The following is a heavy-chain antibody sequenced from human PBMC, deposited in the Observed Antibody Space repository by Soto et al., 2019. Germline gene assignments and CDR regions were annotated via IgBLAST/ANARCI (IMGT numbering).Heavy chain of an antibody. CDR3: ARDPRATVMFDY. CDR2: ISYDGSNK. D-gene: IGHD4-17*01. J-gene: IGHJ4*02. CDR1: GFTFSSYA. V-gene: IGHV3-30-3*01. Sequence: GGSLRLSCAASGFTFSSYAMHWVRQAPGKGLEWVAVISYDGSNKYYADSVKGRFTISRDNSKNTLYLQMNSLRAEDTAVYYCARDPRATVMFDYWGQGTLVTVSS.